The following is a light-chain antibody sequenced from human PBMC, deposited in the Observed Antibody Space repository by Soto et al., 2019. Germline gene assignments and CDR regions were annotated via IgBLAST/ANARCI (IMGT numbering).Light chain of an antibody. CDR1: QSISFY. J-gene: IGKJ5*01. V-gene: IGKV1-39*01. CDR2: AAS. Sequence: DNQMTQSPSSLSASVGDRVTITCRASQSISFYLNWYQQKPGNAPKVLIYAASNLQTGVPSRFSGSGSGTDFTLTINSLQPEDFATYSCQQSYSTPITFGQGTRLEIK. CDR3: QQSYSTPIT.